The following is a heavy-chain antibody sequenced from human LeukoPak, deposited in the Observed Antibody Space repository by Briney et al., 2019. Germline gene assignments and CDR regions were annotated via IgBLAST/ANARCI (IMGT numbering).Heavy chain of an antibody. CDR3: ARADSSSWYRAFDI. CDR1: GYTFTGYY. Sequence: ASVKVSCKASGYTFTGYYMHWVRQAPGQGLEWMGWINPNSGGTTYAQKFQGRVTMTRDTSISTAYMELSRLRSDDTAVYYCARADSSSWYRAFDIWGQGTMVTVSS. D-gene: IGHD6-13*01. J-gene: IGHJ3*02. CDR2: INPNSGGT. V-gene: IGHV1-2*02.